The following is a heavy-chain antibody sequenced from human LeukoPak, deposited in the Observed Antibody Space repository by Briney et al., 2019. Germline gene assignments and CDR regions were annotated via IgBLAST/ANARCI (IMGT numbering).Heavy chain of an antibody. CDR3: ARQSYSGYCWDY. CDR2: IYPGGSDT. V-gene: IGHV5-51*01. Sequence: GGALEISCKGSGYRFTNHWIGWVRPMPGKGLEWMGIIYPGGSDTRYSPSFQGQVTISDDKSINTAYLEWSSLRASDTAMYYCARQSYSGYCWDYWGQGTLVTVSS. CDR1: GYRFTNHW. J-gene: IGHJ4*02. D-gene: IGHD3-22*01.